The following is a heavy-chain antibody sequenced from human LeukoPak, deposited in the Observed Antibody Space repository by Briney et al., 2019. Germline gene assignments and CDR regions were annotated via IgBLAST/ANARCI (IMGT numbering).Heavy chain of an antibody. V-gene: IGHV3-7*01. CDR1: GFSFSTHW. CDR2: IKYDGSEK. J-gene: IGHJ4*02. Sequence: GGSLRLSCAASGFSFSTHWMSWVRLAPGKGPEWVANIKYDGSEKYYVGSVKGRFTISRDNAKTSLYLHMNSLRAEDTAVYYCASGFLDDFWSGHFWGQGTLVTVSS. CDR3: ASGFLDDFWSGHF. D-gene: IGHD3-3*01.